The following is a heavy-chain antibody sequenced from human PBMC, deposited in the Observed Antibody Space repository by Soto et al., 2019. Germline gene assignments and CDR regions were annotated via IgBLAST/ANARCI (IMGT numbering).Heavy chain of an antibody. CDR1: GGSVSSGSYY. J-gene: IGHJ2*01. CDR3: AGVTALDWYFDL. V-gene: IGHV4-61*01. CDR2: IYYSGST. D-gene: IGHD2-21*02. Sequence: QVQLQESGPGLVKPSETLSLTCTVSGGSVSSGSYYWSWIRQPPGKGLEWIGYIYYSGSTNYNPSLKSRVTISVDTSKNQFSLKLSSVTAADTAVYYCAGVTALDWYFDLWGRGTLVTVSS.